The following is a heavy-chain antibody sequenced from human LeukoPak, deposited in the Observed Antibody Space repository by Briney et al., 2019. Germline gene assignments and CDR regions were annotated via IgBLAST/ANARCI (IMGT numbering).Heavy chain of an antibody. CDR1: GFTFSSYE. CDR2: ISSSGTTM. V-gene: IGHV3-48*03. CDR3: ARERGYSGYDYFIDSPSDY. D-gene: IGHD5-12*01. Sequence: GGSLRLSCAASGFTFSSYEMNWVRQAPGKGLEWVSYISSSGTTMYHADSVKGRFTISRDNAKNSLFLQMNSLRAEGTALYYCARERGYSGYDYFIDSPSDYWGQGTLVTVSS. J-gene: IGHJ4*02.